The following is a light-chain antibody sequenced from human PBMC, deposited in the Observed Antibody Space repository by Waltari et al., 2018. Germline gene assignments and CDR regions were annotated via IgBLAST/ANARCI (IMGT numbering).Light chain of an antibody. CDR2: SAS. CDR3: QQLNSFPRT. J-gene: IGKJ2*01. CDR1: QGIANY. V-gene: IGKV1-9*01. Sequence: IQLTQSPSSLSASVGDRVTITCRASQGIANYLAWYQQEPGKAPKLLIHSASTLQSDVPSRFSGSGSGTDFTLTISSLQPEDFATYYCQQLNSFPRTLGQGTKLEIK.